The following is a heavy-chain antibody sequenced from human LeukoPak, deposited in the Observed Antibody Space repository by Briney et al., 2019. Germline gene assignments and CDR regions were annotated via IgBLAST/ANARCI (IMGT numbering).Heavy chain of an antibody. CDR2: IYHGGST. Sequence: SGGSLRLSCAASGFTVSSNNMRWVRQAPGKGLEGVAVIYHGGSTYYADSVKGRFTISRDNAKNPLYLQMNSLRAEDTAVYYCARDRSECSGGSCYSGGFDYWGQGTLVTVSS. CDR1: GFTVSSNN. CDR3: ARDRSECSGGSCYSGGFDY. J-gene: IGHJ4*02. V-gene: IGHV3-53*01. D-gene: IGHD2-15*01.